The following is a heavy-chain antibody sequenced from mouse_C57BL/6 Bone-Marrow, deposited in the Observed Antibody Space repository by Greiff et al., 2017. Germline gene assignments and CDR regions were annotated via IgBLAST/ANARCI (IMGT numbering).Heavy chain of an antibody. J-gene: IGHJ4*01. CDR2: IWTGGGT. CDR1: GFSLTSYA. Sequence: VQLVESGPGLVAPSQSLSITCTVSGFSLTSYAISWVRQPPGKGLEWLGVIWTGGGTNYHSAHKSKLGICKDNSKSQVFLKMNSLQTYDTARYYCARQGDYYSNCYAMDYWGQGTSVTVSS. D-gene: IGHD2-5*01. V-gene: IGHV2-9-1*01. CDR3: ARQGDYYSNCYAMDY.